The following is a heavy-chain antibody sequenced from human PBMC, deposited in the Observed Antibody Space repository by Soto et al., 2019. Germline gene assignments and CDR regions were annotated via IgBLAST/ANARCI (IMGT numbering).Heavy chain of an antibody. D-gene: IGHD2-15*01. J-gene: IGHJ5*02. CDR3: ARGPPPLYCSGGSCYSWFDP. CDR1: GYTFTGYY. V-gene: IGHV1-2*04. Sequence: ASVKVSCKASGYTFTGYYMHWVRQAPGQGLEWMGWINPNSGGTNYAQKFQGWVTMTRDTSISTAYMELSRLRSDDTAVYYCARGPPPLYCSGGSCYSWFDPWGQGTLVTVSS. CDR2: INPNSGGT.